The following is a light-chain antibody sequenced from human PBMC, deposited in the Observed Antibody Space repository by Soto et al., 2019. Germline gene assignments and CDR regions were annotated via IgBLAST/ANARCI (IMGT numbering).Light chain of an antibody. CDR1: QSVSIL. CDR2: GAT. J-gene: IGKJ1*01. V-gene: IGKV3-20*01. CDR3: QQYGSSGK. Sequence: IVMTHSPATRRVSGEERATRWFRASQSVSILLAWYQQKPGQAPRLLIHGATTRATGIPDRFSGSGSGTDFTLTISRLEPEDFAVYYCQQYGSSGKFGQGTQVDIK.